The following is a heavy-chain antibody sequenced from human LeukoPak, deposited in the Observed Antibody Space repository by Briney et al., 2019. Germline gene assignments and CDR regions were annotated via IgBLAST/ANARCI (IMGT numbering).Heavy chain of an antibody. CDR1: AFTFSSYA. V-gene: IGHV3-23*01. J-gene: IGHJ4*02. Sequence: GGSLRLSCAASAFTFSSYAMNWVRQDPGGGLEWLSAISGSGGSTHYADSVKGRFTISRDNSKNTLYLQMNSLRAEDTAVYYCAKGSSWGGRYYFDYWGQGTLVTVSS. CDR2: ISGSGGST. CDR3: AKGSSWGGRYYFDY. D-gene: IGHD3-16*01.